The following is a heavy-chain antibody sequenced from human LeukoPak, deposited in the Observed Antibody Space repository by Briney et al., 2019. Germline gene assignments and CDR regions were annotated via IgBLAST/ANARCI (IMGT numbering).Heavy chain of an antibody. CDR1: GGSVSSGNYY. V-gene: IGHV4-61*01. J-gene: IGHJ5*02. D-gene: IGHD4-17*01. Sequence: SETLSLTCTVSGGSVSSGNYYWSWIRQPPGKGLEWIGYVYYSGSTNYNPSLTSRVAISVDTSKNQFSLKVSSVTAADTAVYYCARAAVTVNWFDPWGQGTLVTVSS. CDR3: ARAAVTVNWFDP. CDR2: VYYSGST.